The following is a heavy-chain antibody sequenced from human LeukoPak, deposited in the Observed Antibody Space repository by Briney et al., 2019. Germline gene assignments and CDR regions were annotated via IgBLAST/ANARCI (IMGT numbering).Heavy chain of an antibody. J-gene: IGHJ5*02. Sequence: GGSLRLSCAASGFIFSRHGMHWVRQAPGKGLEWVAVIWYDGNNKYYADSVKGRFTISRDNSKNTLYLQMNSLRAEDTAVYYCAKDHPHDSSGPNWFDPWGQGTLVTVSS. CDR2: IWYDGNNK. D-gene: IGHD3-22*01. CDR3: AKDHPHDSSGPNWFDP. CDR1: GFIFSRHG. V-gene: IGHV3-33*06.